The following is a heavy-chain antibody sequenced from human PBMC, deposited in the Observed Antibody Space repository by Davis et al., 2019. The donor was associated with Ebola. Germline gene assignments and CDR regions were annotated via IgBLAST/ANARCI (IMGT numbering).Heavy chain of an antibody. Sequence: GESLKISCAASGFTFSDYYMSWIRQAPGKGLEWVSYISSSGSTIYYADSVKGRFTISRDNAKKSLYLQMNSLRAEDTAVYYCARSFTTRKYYYSMDVWGQGTTVTVSS. CDR3: ARSFTTRKYYYSMDV. J-gene: IGHJ6*01. CDR1: GFTFSDYY. V-gene: IGHV3-11*01. D-gene: IGHD3-3*01. CDR2: ISSSGSTI.